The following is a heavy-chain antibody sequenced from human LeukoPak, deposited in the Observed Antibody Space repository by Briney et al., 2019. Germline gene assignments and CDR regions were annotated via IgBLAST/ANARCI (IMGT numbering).Heavy chain of an antibody. V-gene: IGHV1-2*02. D-gene: IGHD1-7*01. Sequence: ASVKVSCKASGGTFSSYAISCVRQAPGQGLEWMGWINPNSGGTKYAQKFQGRVTMTRDTSISTAYMELSRLRSDDTAVYYCARVRYNWNYLLDYWGQGTLVTVSS. J-gene: IGHJ4*02. CDR3: ARVRYNWNYLLDY. CDR2: INPNSGGT. CDR1: GGTFSSYA.